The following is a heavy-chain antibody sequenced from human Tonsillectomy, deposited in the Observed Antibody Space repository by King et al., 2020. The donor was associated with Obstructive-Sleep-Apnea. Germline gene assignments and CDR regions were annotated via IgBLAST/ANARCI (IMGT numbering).Heavy chain of an antibody. D-gene: IGHD3-22*01. Sequence: VQLVESGGGLVKPGGSLRLSCAVSGFTFNSAWMTWVRQAPGKGLEWVGRIKSKTDGGTTDYAAPVKGRFTISRDDSKNTLYLQMNSLKTEDTAVYYCTTKLYFYDSSGYLTPFDYWGQGTLVTVSS. CDR3: TTKLYFYDSSGYLTPFDY. J-gene: IGHJ4*02. CDR1: GFTFNSAW. CDR2: IKSKTDGGTT. V-gene: IGHV3-15*01.